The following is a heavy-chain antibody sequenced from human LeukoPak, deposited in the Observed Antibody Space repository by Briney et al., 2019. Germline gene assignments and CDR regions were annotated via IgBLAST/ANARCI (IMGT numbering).Heavy chain of an antibody. D-gene: IGHD1-26*01. J-gene: IGHJ5*02. CDR3: TTLVGARGGWFDP. CDR2: IKSKTDGGTT. Sequence: PGGSLRLSCAASGFTLSNAWMSWVRQAPGKGLEWVGRIKSKTDGGTTDYAAPVKGRFTISRDDSKNTLYLQMNSLKTEDTAVYYCTTLVGARGGWFDPWGQGTLVTVSS. CDR1: GFTLSNAW. V-gene: IGHV3-15*01.